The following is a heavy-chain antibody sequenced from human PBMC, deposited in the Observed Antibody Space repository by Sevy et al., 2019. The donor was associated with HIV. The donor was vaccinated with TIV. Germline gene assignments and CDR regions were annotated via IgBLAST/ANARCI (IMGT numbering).Heavy chain of an antibody. CDR1: GFTFSSYA. CDR2: ISGSGGST. CDR3: AKKSRARGWELLAYYYGMDV. D-gene: IGHD1-26*01. Sequence: GGSLRLSCAASGFTFSSYAMSWVRQAPGKGLEWVSAISGSGGSTYYADSVKGPFTISRDNSKNTLYLQMNSLRAEDRAVYYCAKKSRARGWELLAYYYGMDVWGQGTTVTVSS. J-gene: IGHJ6*02. V-gene: IGHV3-23*01.